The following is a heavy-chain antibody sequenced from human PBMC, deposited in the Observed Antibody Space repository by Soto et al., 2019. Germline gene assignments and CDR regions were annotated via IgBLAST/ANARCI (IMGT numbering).Heavy chain of an antibody. J-gene: IGHJ4*02. D-gene: IGHD6-19*01. CDR1: GGSISNYY. CDR2: IYYTT. Sequence: QVQLQESGPGLVKPAETLSLTCTVSGGSISNYYWSWIRQAPGKGLEWIGYIYYTTNYNPSLKSRVTISVDTSKNQISLKLTSVTAADTAVYYCARTSPVAGGFVYWGQGTLVTVSS. V-gene: IGHV4-59*01. CDR3: ARTSPVAGGFVY.